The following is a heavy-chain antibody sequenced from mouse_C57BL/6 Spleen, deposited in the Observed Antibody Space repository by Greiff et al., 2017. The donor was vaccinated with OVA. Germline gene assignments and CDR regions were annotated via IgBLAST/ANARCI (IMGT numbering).Heavy chain of an antibody. CDR1: GYTFTSYW. CDR3: ASPYVGSSPHYYAMDY. CDR2: IHPNSGST. Sequence: QVQLQQPGAELVKPGASVKLSCTASGYTFTSYWMHWVKQRPGQGLEWIGMIHPNSGSTNYNEKFKSKATLTVDKSSSTAYMQLSSLTSEDSAVYYCASPYVGSSPHYYAMDYWGQGTSVTVSS. D-gene: IGHD1-1*01. J-gene: IGHJ4*01. V-gene: IGHV1-64*01.